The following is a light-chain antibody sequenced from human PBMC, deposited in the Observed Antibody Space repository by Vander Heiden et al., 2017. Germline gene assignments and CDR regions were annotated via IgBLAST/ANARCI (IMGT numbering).Light chain of an antibody. Sequence: ILFPPTPPSLSLSPGERATLSCRASQSISNHLAWYQQKPGQAPRLLIYDASNRATGIPARFSGSGSGTDFTLTISSLEPEDFAVYHCQQRSNWPITFGQGTRLEIK. CDR1: QSISNH. CDR2: DAS. CDR3: QQRSNWPIT. J-gene: IGKJ5*01. V-gene: IGKV3-11*01.